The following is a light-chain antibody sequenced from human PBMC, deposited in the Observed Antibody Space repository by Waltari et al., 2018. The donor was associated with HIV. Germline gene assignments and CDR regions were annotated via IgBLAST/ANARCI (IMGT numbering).Light chain of an antibody. CDR1: TPNIGSIT. V-gene: IGLV1-44*01. J-gene: IGLJ3*02. Sequence: QSVLTHTPSASGAPGQRVTIPWSGCTPNIGSITVILYHQFPGTAPKLLIYSNIQRRSGVPDRFSGSKSGTSASLASSGLQSGDEGDYYCAAWDDSLNAWVFGGGTKLTVL. CDR2: SNI. CDR3: AAWDDSLNAWV.